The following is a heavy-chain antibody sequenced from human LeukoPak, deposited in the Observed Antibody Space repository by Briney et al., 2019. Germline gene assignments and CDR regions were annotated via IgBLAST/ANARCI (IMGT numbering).Heavy chain of an antibody. CDR3: ARVEQWLVHYFDY. Sequence: AGGSLRLSCAASGFTFSSYTMSWVRQAPGKGLEWVSTITTSDGNTYYADSVKGRFTVSRDNSKNTLYLQMNSLRAEDTAVYYCARVEQWLVHYFDYWGQGTLVTVSS. CDR2: ITTSDGNT. D-gene: IGHD6-19*01. V-gene: IGHV3-23*01. CDR1: GFTFSSYT. J-gene: IGHJ4*02.